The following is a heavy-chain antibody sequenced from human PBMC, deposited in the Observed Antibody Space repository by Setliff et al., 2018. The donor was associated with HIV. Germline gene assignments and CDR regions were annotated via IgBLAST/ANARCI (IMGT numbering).Heavy chain of an antibody. Sequence: SETLSLTCTVSGGSISGYYCNWIRQPPGKGLEWIGYSHNNGNTHYNPSLKSRVTISVDTSKNHVSLRLNSVTAADTAVYYCARQGSWLDSWGQGTLVTVSS. CDR3: ARQGSWLDS. V-gene: IGHV4-59*08. D-gene: IGHD2-15*01. J-gene: IGHJ5*01. CDR2: SHNNGNT. CDR1: GGSISGYY.